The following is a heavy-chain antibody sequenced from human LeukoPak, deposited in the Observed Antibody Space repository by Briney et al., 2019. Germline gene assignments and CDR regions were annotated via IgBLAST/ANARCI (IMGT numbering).Heavy chain of an antibody. CDR1: GYTFTGYY. V-gene: IGHV1-2*06. D-gene: IGHD2-15*01. J-gene: IGHJ4*02. CDR3: ARVDCSGGSCYVFDY. Sequence: GASVKVSCKASGYTFTGYYMHWVRQAPGQGLEWMGRINPNSGGTNYAQKFQGRVTMTRDTSISTAYMELSRLRSDDTAVYYCARVDCSGGSCYVFDYWGQGTLVAVSP. CDR2: INPNSGGT.